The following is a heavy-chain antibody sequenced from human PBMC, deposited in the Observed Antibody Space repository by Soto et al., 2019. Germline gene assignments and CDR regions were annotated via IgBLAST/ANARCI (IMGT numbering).Heavy chain of an antibody. CDR3: ARRARMGTQLWLPFDY. D-gene: IGHD5-18*01. Sequence: PSQTLSLTCDISGESVSTNTATWDWIRQSPSRGLEWLGRTYYRSKWFYDYAVSVRSRITISPDTSNNTVYMELTSLRSEDTAVYYCARRARMGTQLWLPFDYWAQGTLVTVSS. CDR1: GESVSTNTAT. CDR2: TYYRSKWFY. J-gene: IGHJ4*02. V-gene: IGHV6-1*01.